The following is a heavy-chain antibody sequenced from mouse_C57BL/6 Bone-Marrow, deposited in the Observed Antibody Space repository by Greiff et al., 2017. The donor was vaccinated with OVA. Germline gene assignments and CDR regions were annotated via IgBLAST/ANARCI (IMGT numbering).Heavy chain of an antibody. CDR1: GYTFTSYW. CDR3: GRWMDY. J-gene: IGHJ4*01. CDR2: IDPSDSYT. V-gene: IGHV1-50*01. Sequence: QVQLQQPGAELVKPGASVKLSCKASGYTFTSYWMQWVKQRPGQGLEWIGEIDPSDSYTNYNQKFKGKATLTVDTSSTTAYMKLSSLTSEDSAVYYCGRWMDYWGRGTAVTVSS.